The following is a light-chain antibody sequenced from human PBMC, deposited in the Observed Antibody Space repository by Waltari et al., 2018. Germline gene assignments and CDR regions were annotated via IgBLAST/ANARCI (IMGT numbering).Light chain of an antibody. CDR2: DAS. J-gene: IGKJ3*01. V-gene: IGKV3-11*01. CDR3: QERSDWRGLT. Sequence: EIVLTQSPATLSLSPGERAVLSCRASQSFNNYLAWYQQKPGQAPRLLISDASTRATGIAARFSGSGSGTDFTLTIRSLEPEDSAVYYCQERSDWRGLTFGPGTKVDIK. CDR1: QSFNNY.